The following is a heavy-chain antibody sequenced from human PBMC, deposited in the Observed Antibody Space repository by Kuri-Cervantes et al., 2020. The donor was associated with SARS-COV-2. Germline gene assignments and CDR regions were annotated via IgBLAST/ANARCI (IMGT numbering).Heavy chain of an antibody. J-gene: IGHJ4*02. D-gene: IGHD3-22*01. Sequence: ETLSLTCAASEFTVSSNYMSWVRQAPGKGLEWVSVIYSGGSTYYADSVKGRFTISRDSSKNTLYLQMNSLRAEDTAVYYCAKVTLVTSVIVVVEAYFDYWGQGTLVTVAS. V-gene: IGHV3-53*01. CDR1: EFTVSSNY. CDR3: AKVTLVTSVIVVVEAYFDY. CDR2: IYSGGST.